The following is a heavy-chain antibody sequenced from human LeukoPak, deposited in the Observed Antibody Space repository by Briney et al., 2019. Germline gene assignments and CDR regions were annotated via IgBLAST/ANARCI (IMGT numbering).Heavy chain of an antibody. J-gene: IGHJ4*02. Sequence: SVKLSCKSSGGTISSYAISWVRQAPGQGLELMGRIIPILGIGNYAPKFQGRVTITADKSTSTAYMELSSLRSEDTAVYYCARAGYSSGWLLWGQGTVVPVSS. CDR3: ARAGYSSGWLL. CDR1: GGTISSYA. CDR2: IIPILGIG. D-gene: IGHD6-19*01. V-gene: IGHV1-69*04.